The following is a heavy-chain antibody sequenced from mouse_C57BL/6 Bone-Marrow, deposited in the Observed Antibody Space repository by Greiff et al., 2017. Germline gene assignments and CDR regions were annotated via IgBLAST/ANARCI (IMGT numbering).Heavy chain of an antibody. D-gene: IGHD2-4*01. CDR1: GFTFSSYG. J-gene: IGHJ4*01. CDR3: ARVDYDVDYYAMDY. Sequence: EVKLMESGGDLVKPGGSLKLSCAASGFTFSSYGMSWVRQTPDKRLEWVATISSGGSYTYYPDSVKGRFTISRANAKNTLYLQMSSLKSEDTAMYYCARVDYDVDYYAMDYWGQGTSVTVSS. CDR2: ISSGGSYT. V-gene: IGHV5-6*01.